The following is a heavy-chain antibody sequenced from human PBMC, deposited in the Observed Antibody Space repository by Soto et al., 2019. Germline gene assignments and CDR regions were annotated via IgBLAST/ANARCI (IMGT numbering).Heavy chain of an antibody. J-gene: IGHJ4*02. Sequence: QVQLVQSGAEVKKPGSSVKVSCKASGGTFSSYTISWVRQAPGQGLEWMGRIIPILGIANYAQKFQGRVTITADKSTSTAYMELSSLRSEHTAVYYCARLVDTADFDYWGQGTLVTVSS. V-gene: IGHV1-69*02. CDR1: GGTFSSYT. CDR2: IIPILGIA. D-gene: IGHD5-18*01. CDR3: ARLVDTADFDY.